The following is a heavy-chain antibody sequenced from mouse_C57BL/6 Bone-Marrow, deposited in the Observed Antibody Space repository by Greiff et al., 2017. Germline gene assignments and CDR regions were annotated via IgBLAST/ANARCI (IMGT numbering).Heavy chain of an antibody. CDR1: GYTFTDYY. CDR3: AREGIYYGNYHYAMDY. V-gene: IGHV1-76*01. Sequence: VQLQQSGAELVRPGASVKLSCKASGYTFTDYYINWVKQRPGQGLEWIARIYPGSGNTYYNEKFKGKATLTAEKSSSTAYMQLSSLTSEDDAVHCCAREGIYYGNYHYAMDYWGQGTSVTVSS. D-gene: IGHD2-1*01. J-gene: IGHJ4*01. CDR2: IYPGSGNT.